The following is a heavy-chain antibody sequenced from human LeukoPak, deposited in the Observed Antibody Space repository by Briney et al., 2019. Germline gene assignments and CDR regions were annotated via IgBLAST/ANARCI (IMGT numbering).Heavy chain of an antibody. Sequence: GGSLRLSCAASGFTFSIYAMSWVRQAPGKGLEWVSAISASGDATYYAESVKGRFTISRDISKNTLYLQMDSLRAEDTAVYYCAQVRGQWFGELLGAFDIWGQGTMVTVSS. CDR3: AQVRGQWFGELLGAFDI. J-gene: IGHJ3*02. CDR2: ISASGDAT. D-gene: IGHD3-10*01. V-gene: IGHV3-23*01. CDR1: GFTFSIYA.